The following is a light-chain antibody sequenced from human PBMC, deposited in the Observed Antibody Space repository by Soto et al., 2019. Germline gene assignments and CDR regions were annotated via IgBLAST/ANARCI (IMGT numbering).Light chain of an antibody. V-gene: IGLV1-44*01. Sequence: QSVLTQPPSAYGTSGQRVTISCSGSSSNIGSNTVNWYQQLPGTAPKLLIYGNNQRPSGVPDRFSGSKSGTSASLAISGLQSEDEADYYCAAWDDTLNGHVAFGGGTKLTVL. CDR3: AAWDDTLNGHVA. CDR1: SSNIGSNT. J-gene: IGLJ2*01. CDR2: GNN.